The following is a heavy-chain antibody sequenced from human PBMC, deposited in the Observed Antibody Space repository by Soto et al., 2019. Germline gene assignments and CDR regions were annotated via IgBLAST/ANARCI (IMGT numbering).Heavy chain of an antibody. D-gene: IGHD4-17*01. J-gene: IGHJ4*02. Sequence: PGGSLRLSCAASGFTFSNYAMSWVRQAPGKGLEWVAVISGSGGSTYYADSVKGRFTISRDNSTMYVQMNSLRVDDTAVYYCARAGPYGDYLNYWGQGT. V-gene: IGHV3-23*01. CDR2: ISGSGGST. CDR1: GFTFSNYA. CDR3: ARAGPYGDYLNY.